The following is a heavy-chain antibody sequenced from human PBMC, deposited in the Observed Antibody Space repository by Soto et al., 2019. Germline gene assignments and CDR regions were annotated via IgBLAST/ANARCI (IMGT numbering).Heavy chain of an antibody. CDR3: ARAVAVAADLDY. CDR1: GYTFTGYA. J-gene: IGHJ4*02. CDR2: INAGNGNT. V-gene: IGHV1-3*01. Sequence: ASVKVSCKASGYTFTGYAMHWVRQAPGQRLEWMGWINAGNGNTKYSQKFQGRVTITRDTSASTAYMELSSLRSEDTAVYYCARAVAVAADLDYRGQGTLVTVSS. D-gene: IGHD6-19*01.